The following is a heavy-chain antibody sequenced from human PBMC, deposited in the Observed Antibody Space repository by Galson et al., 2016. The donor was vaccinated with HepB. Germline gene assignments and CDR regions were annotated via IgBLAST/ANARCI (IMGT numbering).Heavy chain of an antibody. V-gene: IGHV3-53*01. J-gene: IGHJ3*02. CDR1: GFTVSGKY. CDR3: EGYSDPFDI. D-gene: IGHD3-22*01. Sequence: SLRLSCAASGFTVSGKYMSWARLAPGKGLEWVSAIFSFDATFYRDSVKGRFTIFRDTSRNTLYLQMDNLRADDTAIYYCEGYSDPFDIWGQGTMVTVSS. CDR2: IFSFDAT.